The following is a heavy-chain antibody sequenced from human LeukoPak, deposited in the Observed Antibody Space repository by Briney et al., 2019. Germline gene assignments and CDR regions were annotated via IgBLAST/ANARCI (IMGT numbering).Heavy chain of an antibody. CDR3: ARGGGSYAPNHIDY. Sequence: ASVKVSCKASGYSFTSYYIHWVRQAPGQGLEWMGIINPSGGGTNYAQKFQGRVTMTRDTSISTAYMELSRLRSDDTAVYYCARGGGSYAPNHIDYWGQGTLVTVSS. V-gene: IGHV1-2*02. J-gene: IGHJ4*02. CDR1: GYSFTSYY. CDR2: INPSGGGT. D-gene: IGHD1-26*01.